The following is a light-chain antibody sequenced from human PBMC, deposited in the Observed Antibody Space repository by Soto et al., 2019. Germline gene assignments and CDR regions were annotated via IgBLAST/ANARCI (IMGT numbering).Light chain of an antibody. J-gene: IGKJ2*01. V-gene: IGKV3-11*01. Sequence: IVLTQSPATLSLSPGKRASLSCRASQNISNYLIWYQQKPGQAPRLLIYDVSNRATGIPARFSGSGSGAEFTLTIGSLQSEDFAIYYCQQYNDWPPYTFGQGTKVDIK. CDR2: DVS. CDR1: QNISNY. CDR3: QQYNDWPPYT.